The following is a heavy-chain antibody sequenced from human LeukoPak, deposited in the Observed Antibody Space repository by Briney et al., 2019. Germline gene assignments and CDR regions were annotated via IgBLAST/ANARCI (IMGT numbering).Heavy chain of an antibody. Sequence: ASVKVSCKASGYTFTSYYMHWVRQAPGQGLEWMGIINPSGGSTSYAQKFQGRVTMTRDMSTSTVYMELSSLRAEDTAIYYCAKDSGWTLLYDAFDIWGPGTMVTVSS. CDR2: INPSGGST. V-gene: IGHV1-46*01. CDR3: AKDSGWTLLYDAFDI. CDR1: GYTFTSYY. D-gene: IGHD6-19*01. J-gene: IGHJ3*02.